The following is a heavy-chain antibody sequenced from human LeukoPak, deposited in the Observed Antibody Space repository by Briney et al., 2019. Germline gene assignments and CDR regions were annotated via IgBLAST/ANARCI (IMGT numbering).Heavy chain of an antibody. Sequence: GGSLRLSCAASGFTVSSNYMSWVRQAPGKGLEWVSVIYSGGSTYYADSVKGRFTISRDNSKNTLYLQMNSLRAEDTAVYYCAKDRDFWSGTPDYWGQGTLATVSS. CDR2: IYSGGST. CDR3: AKDRDFWSGTPDY. V-gene: IGHV3-53*01. CDR1: GFTVSSNY. D-gene: IGHD3-3*01. J-gene: IGHJ4*02.